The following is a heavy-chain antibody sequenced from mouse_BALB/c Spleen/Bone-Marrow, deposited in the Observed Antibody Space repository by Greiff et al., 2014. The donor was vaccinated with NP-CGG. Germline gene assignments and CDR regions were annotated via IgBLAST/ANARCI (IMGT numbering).Heavy chain of an antibody. J-gene: IGHJ2*01. CDR3: ASYVYGYYFDY. CDR2: IDPANDNT. D-gene: IGHD2-2*01. Sequence: VQLQQFGAELVKPGASVKLSCTASGFNIKDTYIHWVKQRPEQGLEWIGRIDPANDNTKYDPKFQGKATITADTSSSTAYLQLSSLTSEDTAVYYCASYVYGYYFDYWGQGTTLAVPS. CDR1: GFNIKDTY. V-gene: IGHV14-3*02.